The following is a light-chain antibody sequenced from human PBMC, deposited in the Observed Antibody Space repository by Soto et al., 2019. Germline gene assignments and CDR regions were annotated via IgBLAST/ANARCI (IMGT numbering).Light chain of an antibody. CDR1: QSLLHRNGYNY. CDR2: LGS. V-gene: IGKV2-28*01. J-gene: IGKJ3*01. CDR3: MQALQTSFT. Sequence: DIVMTQSPLSLSVTPGEPASISCRCSQSLLHRNGYNYLDWYLQKPGQSPQLLISLGSNRASGVPDRFSGSGSGTDFILKISRVEAEDVGVYYCMQALQTSFTFGPGTKVDIK.